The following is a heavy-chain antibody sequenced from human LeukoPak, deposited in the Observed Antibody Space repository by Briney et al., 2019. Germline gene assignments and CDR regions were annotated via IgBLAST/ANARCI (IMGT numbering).Heavy chain of an antibody. Sequence: GGSLRLSCAASGFTFSSYAMHWVRQAPGKGLERVAVISYDGSNKYYADSVKGRFTISRDNSKNTLYLQMNSLRAEDTAVYYCASQSKHSYYYYYMDVWGKGTTVTVSS. D-gene: IGHD2-21*01. CDR1: GFTFSSYA. V-gene: IGHV3-30*04. CDR3: ASQSKHSYYYYYMDV. CDR2: ISYDGSNK. J-gene: IGHJ6*03.